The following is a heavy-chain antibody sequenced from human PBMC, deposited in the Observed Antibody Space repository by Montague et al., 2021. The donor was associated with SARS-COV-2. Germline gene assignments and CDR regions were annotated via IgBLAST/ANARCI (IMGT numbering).Heavy chain of an antibody. J-gene: IGHJ4*02. CDR3: ARTGAYDHFDY. Sequence: LSLTCTVSGGSVNSTNWWSWVRQPPGKGLEWIAEVYRTGGTMFNPSFRSRVTLSIDRSKNLFSLNLNPVTVADTAVYYCARTGAYDHFDYWGPGTLVIVSS. D-gene: IGHD5-12*01. V-gene: IGHV4-4*02. CDR2: VYRTGGT. CDR1: GGSVNSTNW.